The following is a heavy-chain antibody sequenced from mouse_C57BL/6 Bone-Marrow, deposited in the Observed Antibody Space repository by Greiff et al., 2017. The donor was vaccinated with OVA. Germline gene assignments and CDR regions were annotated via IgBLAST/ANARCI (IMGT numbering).Heavy chain of an antibody. V-gene: IGHV1-26*01. CDR2: INPNNGGT. Sequence: EVQLQQSGPELVKPGASVKISCKASGYTFTDYYMNWVKQSHGKSLEWIGDINPNNGGTSYNQKFKGKATLTVDKSSSTAYMELRSLTSEDSAVYYCARGDGYPLAYWGQGTLVTVSA. CDR1: GYTFTDYY. D-gene: IGHD2-3*01. J-gene: IGHJ3*01. CDR3: ARGDGYPLAY.